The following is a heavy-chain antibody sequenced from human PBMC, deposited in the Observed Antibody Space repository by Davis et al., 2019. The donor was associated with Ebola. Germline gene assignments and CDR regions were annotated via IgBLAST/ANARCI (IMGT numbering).Heavy chain of an antibody. Sequence: ASVKVSCKASGYTFTGYYMHWVRQAPGQGLEWMGWINPNSGGTNYAQKFQGRVTMTRDTSTSTVYMELRSLRSDDTAVYYCARDPEDYDILTGWLPPHYYYGMDVWGQGTTVTVSS. J-gene: IGHJ6*02. V-gene: IGHV1-2*02. CDR3: ARDPEDYDILTGWLPPHYYYGMDV. CDR2: INPNSGGT. D-gene: IGHD3-9*01. CDR1: GYTFTGYY.